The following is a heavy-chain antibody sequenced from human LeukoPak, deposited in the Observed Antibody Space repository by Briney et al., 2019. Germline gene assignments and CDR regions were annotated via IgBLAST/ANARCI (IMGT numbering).Heavy chain of an antibody. CDR3: ARDVATISNWFDP. Sequence: GGSLRLSCAASGFTFSSYSMNWVRQAPGKGLEWVANINQDGSEKYYVDPVKGRFTISRDNAKNSLYLQMNSLRAEDTAVYYCARDVATISNWFDPWGQGTLVTVSS. CDR1: GFTFSSYS. J-gene: IGHJ5*02. V-gene: IGHV3-7*01. D-gene: IGHD5-24*01. CDR2: INQDGSEK.